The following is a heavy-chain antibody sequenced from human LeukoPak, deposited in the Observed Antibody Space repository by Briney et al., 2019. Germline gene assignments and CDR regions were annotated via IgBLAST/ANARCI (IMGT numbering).Heavy chain of an antibody. J-gene: IGHJ3*02. V-gene: IGHV1-8*01. CDR1: GYTFTSYD. D-gene: IGHD4-11*01. CDR3: VRIDYSNAFDI. Sequence: ASVKVSCKASGYTFTSYDINWVRQAPGQGLGWMGWMNPNSGNTGYAQKFQGRVTMTRNTSISTAYMELSGLRSEDTAVYYCVRIDYSNAFDIWGQGTMVTVSS. CDR2: MNPNSGNT.